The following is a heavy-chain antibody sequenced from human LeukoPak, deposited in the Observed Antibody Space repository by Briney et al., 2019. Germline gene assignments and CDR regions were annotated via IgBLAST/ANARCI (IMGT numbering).Heavy chain of an antibody. CDR2: INYCGSN. CDR1: GGSFSGYY. V-gene: IGHV4-34*01. D-gene: IGHD3-10*01. Sequence: PSETLSLTCAVYGGSFSGYYWSWIRQPPGKGLEWIGEINYCGSNNYYPSLKSRVTISLDTSKNQFSLKLSSVTAADTAVYYCARGERAYGSGSYYPAYYYYMDVWGKGTTVTVSS. J-gene: IGHJ6*03. CDR3: ARGERAYGSGSYYPAYYYYMDV.